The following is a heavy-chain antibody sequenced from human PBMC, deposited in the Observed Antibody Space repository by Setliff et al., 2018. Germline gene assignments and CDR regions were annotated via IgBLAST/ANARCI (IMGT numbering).Heavy chain of an antibody. J-gene: IGHJ6*02. CDR2: IYYSGST. D-gene: IGHD3-3*01. CDR1: GGSFSSSSYY. CDR3: AREKGDPNYNFWSGYYLYYYYGMDV. Sequence: LSLTCTVSGGSFSSSSYYWGWIRQPPGKGLEWIGSIYYSGSTYYNPSLKSRVTISVDTSKNQFSLKLSSVTAADTAVYYCAREKGDPNYNFWSGYYLYYYYGMDVWGQGTTVTVSS. V-gene: IGHV4-39*07.